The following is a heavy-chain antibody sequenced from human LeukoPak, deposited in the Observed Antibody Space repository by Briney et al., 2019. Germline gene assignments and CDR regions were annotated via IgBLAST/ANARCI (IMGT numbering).Heavy chain of an antibody. CDR2: IGAYNGNT. J-gene: IGHJ5*02. V-gene: IGHV1-18*01. Sequence: GASVKVSCKASGYTFTSYGISWVRQAPGQGLEWMGCIGAYNGNTNYAQKFQGTVTMTTDTSTSTAYMEVRSLRSDDTAVYYCARAGSNSNYPREIRFDPLGQGTLVTVSS. D-gene: IGHD4-11*01. CDR3: ARAGSNSNYPREIRFDP. CDR1: GYTFTSYG.